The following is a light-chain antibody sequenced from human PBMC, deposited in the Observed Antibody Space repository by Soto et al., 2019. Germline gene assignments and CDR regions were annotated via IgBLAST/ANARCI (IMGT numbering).Light chain of an antibody. CDR2: DAS. Sequence: EIVLTQSPCTLSLSPGERATLSCRASQSVSSYLAWYQQKPGQAPRLLIYDASNRATGIPARFSGSGSGTDFTLTISSLEPEDFAVYYCQQRSNWLLTFGGGTKVDIK. V-gene: IGKV3-11*01. J-gene: IGKJ4*01. CDR1: QSVSSY. CDR3: QQRSNWLLT.